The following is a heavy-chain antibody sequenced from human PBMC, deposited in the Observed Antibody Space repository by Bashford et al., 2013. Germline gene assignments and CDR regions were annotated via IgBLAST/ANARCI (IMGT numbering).Heavy chain of an antibody. CDR2: ISSISTPI. J-gene: IGHJ6*02. CDR3: ARGRYSYGYFWGMDV. V-gene: IGHV3-48*01. Sequence: GGSLRLSCAASGFTFSLFSVNWVRQAPGKGLEWVAYISSISTPIYYADSVKGRFTISRDNVKNSLYLQMDSLRAEDSAVYFCARGRYSYGYFWGMDVWGQGTTVTVSS. CDR1: GFTFSLFS. D-gene: IGHD5-18*01.